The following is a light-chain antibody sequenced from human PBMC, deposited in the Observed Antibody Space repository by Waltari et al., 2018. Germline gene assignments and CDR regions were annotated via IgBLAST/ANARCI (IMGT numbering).Light chain of an antibody. CDR1: SSNIGRNS. CDR2: TTT. Sequence: QSVMTQTTSASGTPGQRVTIACSGSSSNIGRNSDNWYQQLPGTDPKLLITTTTPRPSGVPARFSGSTSGTSASLAISGLQSEDEADYYCAAWDDSPDGPVFGGGTKLTVL. J-gene: IGLJ3*02. V-gene: IGLV1-44*01. CDR3: AAWDDSPDGPV.